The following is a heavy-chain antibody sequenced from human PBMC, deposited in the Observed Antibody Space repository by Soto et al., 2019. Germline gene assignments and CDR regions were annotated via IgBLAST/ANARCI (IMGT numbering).Heavy chain of an antibody. CDR3: ASGKSQRTQDRMGFYSYMDV. V-gene: IGHV1-69*08. CDR1: GDTFFNYT. CDR2: VIPLLDAS. Sequence: QVQLVQSGAEVKKPGSSVKISCTTSGDTFFNYTFTWVRRAPGQGLEWMGRVIPLLDASNYAEKFQDRVTITADKSTSTAYMELSGLKSDYSAIYYCASGKSQRTQDRMGFYSYMDVWGKGTTVTVSS. J-gene: IGHJ6*03. D-gene: IGHD2-15*01.